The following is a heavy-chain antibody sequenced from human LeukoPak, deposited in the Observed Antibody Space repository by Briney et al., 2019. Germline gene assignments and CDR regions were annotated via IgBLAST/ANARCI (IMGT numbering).Heavy chain of an antibody. CDR1: GFTFSSYG. J-gene: IGHJ5*02. CDR2: IWYDGSKK. V-gene: IGHV3-33*01. D-gene: IGHD2-15*01. CDR3: ARDYCSGGSCYSPWFDP. Sequence: PGRSLRLSCAASGFTFSSYGMHWVRQAPGKGLEWVAVIWYDGSKKYYADSVKGRFTISRDNSKNTLYLQMNSLRAEDTAVYYCARDYCSGGSCYSPWFDPWGQGTLVTVSS.